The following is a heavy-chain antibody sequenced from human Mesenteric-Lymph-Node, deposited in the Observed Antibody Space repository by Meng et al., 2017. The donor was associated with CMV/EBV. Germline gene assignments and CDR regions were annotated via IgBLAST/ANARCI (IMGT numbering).Heavy chain of an antibody. CDR1: GFSFSDTW. CDR3: TTYINAGYSYGGYYYGMDV. V-gene: IGHV3-15*01. D-gene: IGHD5-18*01. J-gene: IGHJ6*02. Sequence: GGSLRLSCEASGFSFSDTWMSWIRQAPGKGLEWVGRIKRETDGGTTDYAAPVKGRFTISRDDSKNTLYLQMNSLKTEDTAVYYCTTYINAGYSYGGYYYGMDVWGQGTTVTVSS. CDR2: IKRETDGGTT.